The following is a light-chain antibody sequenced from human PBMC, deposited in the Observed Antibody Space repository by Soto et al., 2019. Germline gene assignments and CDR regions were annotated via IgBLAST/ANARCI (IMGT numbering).Light chain of an antibody. CDR3: AAWDDSLTGPV. Sequence: QSVLTQPPSASGTPGQTVTISCSGSRSDIGSNSVNWYQHLPGTAPKLLIYTNNQRPSGVPDRFSGSKSGTSASLAISGLQSEDEADYYCAAWDDSLTGPVFGTGTKVTVL. V-gene: IGLV1-44*01. CDR1: RSDIGSNS. J-gene: IGLJ1*01. CDR2: TNN.